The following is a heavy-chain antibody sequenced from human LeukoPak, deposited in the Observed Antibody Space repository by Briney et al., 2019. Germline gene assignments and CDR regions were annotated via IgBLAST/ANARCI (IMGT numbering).Heavy chain of an antibody. Sequence: PGGLLSLSYAASEFIFSIYWVSWVHEAAGNGLEWVANIQQDGSEKYYVESVKGRFTISRDNAKNSLYLQMNSLRAEDTSVYHCARQRDHGDYLPFDYWGQGTLVTVS. CDR1: EFIFSIYW. D-gene: IGHD4-17*01. CDR3: ARQRDHGDYLPFDY. J-gene: IGHJ4*02. CDR2: IQQDGSEK. V-gene: IGHV3-7*04.